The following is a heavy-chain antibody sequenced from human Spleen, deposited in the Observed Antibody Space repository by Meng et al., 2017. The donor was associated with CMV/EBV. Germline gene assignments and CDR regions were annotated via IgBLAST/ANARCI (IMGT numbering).Heavy chain of an antibody. D-gene: IGHD2-2*01. J-gene: IGHJ6*02. Sequence: GESLKISCAASGFTFSNFGMHWVRQAPGKGLEWVAFIRYDGSNKYYGDSVKGRFTISRDNSKNTLYLQMNSLRPEDTAVYYCARWGYCTSISCPGGMDVWGQGTTVTVSS. CDR3: ARWGYCTSISCPGGMDV. V-gene: IGHV3-30*02. CDR2: IRYDGSNK. CDR1: GFTFSNFG.